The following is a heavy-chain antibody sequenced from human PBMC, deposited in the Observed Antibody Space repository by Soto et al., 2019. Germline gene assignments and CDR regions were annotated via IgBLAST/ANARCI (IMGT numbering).Heavy chain of an antibody. CDR1: GYSFANNW. Sequence: PGESLKISCRASGYSFANNWIAWVRQMPGKDLEWMGIIYPDDSDARYSPSFQGQVTISVDKYISTAYLQWSSLQASDTAVYFCARQMQRINGAKTGGNYYFDYWGQGTMVTVSS. V-gene: IGHV5-51*01. CDR3: ARQMQRINGAKTGGNYYFDY. CDR2: IYPDDSDA. D-gene: IGHD2-8*01. J-gene: IGHJ4*02.